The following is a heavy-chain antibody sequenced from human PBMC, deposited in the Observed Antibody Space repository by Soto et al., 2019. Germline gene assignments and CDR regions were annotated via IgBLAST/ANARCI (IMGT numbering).Heavy chain of an antibody. D-gene: IGHD5-12*01. CDR3: ARNDAYDLDV. CDR1: GGSISTTYW. Sequence: QVQLQESGPGLVKPSGTLSLTCAVSGGSISTTYWWSGVRQSPGKGLERSGEFHPGTGTNYHPSLQSRATISLDKSKNQLFLRLTSVSVSETAVYYCARNDAYDLDVWGQGTTVTVSS. J-gene: IGHJ6*02. CDR2: FHPGTGT. V-gene: IGHV4-4*02.